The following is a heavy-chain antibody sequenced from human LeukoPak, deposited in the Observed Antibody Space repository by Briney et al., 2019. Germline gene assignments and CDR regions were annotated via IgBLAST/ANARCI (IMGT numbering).Heavy chain of an antibody. Sequence: PSVKVSCQASVGTFSSYAISWVGQTPGQGLEWMGRIIPLLGIANYARKFQSRVTMTADKSTRTAYMELSSLRSEDTAVYYCASHSDPCGSGSYKFLQIDYWGQGTLVTVSS. CDR1: VGTFSSYA. J-gene: IGHJ4*02. CDR3: ASHSDPCGSGSYKFLQIDY. D-gene: IGHD3-10*01. CDR2: IIPLLGIA. V-gene: IGHV1-69*04.